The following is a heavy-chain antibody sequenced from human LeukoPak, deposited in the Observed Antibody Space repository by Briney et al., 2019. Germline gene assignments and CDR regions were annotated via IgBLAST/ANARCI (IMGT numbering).Heavy chain of an antibody. V-gene: IGHV3-74*01. CDR3: ASQDIFDY. CDR1: GFTFSNYW. D-gene: IGHD2-15*01. Sequence: GGSLRLSCAASGFTFSNYWMHWVRQAPGKGLEWVSRINSDGSSTTYADSVKGRFTIFRDNVKNTLYLQMNSLRAEDTAVYYCASQDIFDYWGQGTLVTVSS. CDR2: INSDGSST. J-gene: IGHJ4*02.